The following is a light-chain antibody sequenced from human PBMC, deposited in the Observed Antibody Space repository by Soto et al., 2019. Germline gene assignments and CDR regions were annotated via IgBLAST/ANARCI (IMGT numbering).Light chain of an antibody. V-gene: IGKV3-11*01. CDR3: QQRSHWPRT. Sequence: EIVLTQSPATLSLSPGERATLSCRASQSVSSYLAWYQQKPGQAPRLLIYDASNRATGIPARFSGSGSGTAFTLTISSLEPEDFAVYYCQQRSHWPRTFGPGTKVDIK. CDR1: QSVSSY. J-gene: IGKJ3*01. CDR2: DAS.